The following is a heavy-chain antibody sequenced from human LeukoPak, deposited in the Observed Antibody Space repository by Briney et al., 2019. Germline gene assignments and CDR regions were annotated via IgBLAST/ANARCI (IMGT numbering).Heavy chain of an antibody. D-gene: IGHD3-10*01. Sequence: PSETLSLTCTVSGGSISSGDYYWSWIRQPPGKGLEWIGYIYYSGSTYYNPSLKSRVTISVDTSKNQFSLKLSSVTAADTAVYYCARARGAAHYYGSGSRNEIRWWGQGTLVTVSS. CDR3: ARARGAAHYYGSGSRNEIRW. V-gene: IGHV4-30-4*01. CDR2: IYYSGST. J-gene: IGHJ4*02. CDR1: GGSISSGDYY.